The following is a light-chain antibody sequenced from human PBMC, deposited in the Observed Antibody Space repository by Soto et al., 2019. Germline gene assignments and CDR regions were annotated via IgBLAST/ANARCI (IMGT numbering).Light chain of an antibody. J-gene: IGKJ4*01. CDR3: QQYNSWPLT. Sequence: MTQFPGILSASPGEGVTLSCRAAQDVTTNFAWYQQKRGQAPRLLIYDISSRATGVPARFSGSGTGTEFTLTISSLQSEDFAVYYCQQYNSWPLTFGGGTKVDIK. V-gene: IGKV3-15*01. CDR2: DIS. CDR1: QDVTTN.